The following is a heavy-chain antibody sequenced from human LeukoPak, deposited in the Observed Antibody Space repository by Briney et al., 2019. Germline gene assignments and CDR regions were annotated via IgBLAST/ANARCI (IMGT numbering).Heavy chain of an antibody. CDR1: GFTFSSYW. J-gene: IGHJ4*02. CDR3: ARGERRAIYYFDY. V-gene: IGHV3-74*01. Sequence: GGSLRLSCAASGFTFSSYWMHWVRQAPGKGLVRVSRINSDGSSTSYADSVKGRFTISRDNAKNTLYLQMNSLRAEDTAVYYCARGERRAIYYFDYWGQGTLVTVSS. CDR2: INSDGSST.